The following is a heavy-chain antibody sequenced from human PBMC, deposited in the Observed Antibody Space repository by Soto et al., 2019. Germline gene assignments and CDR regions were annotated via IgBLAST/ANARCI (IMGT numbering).Heavy chain of an antibody. CDR2: IGNRGTGI. CDR1: GFTFGYYY. V-gene: IGHV3-11*01. D-gene: IGHD6-13*01. Sequence: QVQLVESGGGLVKPGGSLRLSCAASGFTFGYYYMTWIRQAPGKGLEWVSFIGNRGTGIYYADSVKGRFTIFRDNAKNSLYLQMNSLRAEDTAMYYCARDLRAVGMASRFDPWGQGTLVTVSS. CDR3: ARDLRAVGMASRFDP. J-gene: IGHJ5*02.